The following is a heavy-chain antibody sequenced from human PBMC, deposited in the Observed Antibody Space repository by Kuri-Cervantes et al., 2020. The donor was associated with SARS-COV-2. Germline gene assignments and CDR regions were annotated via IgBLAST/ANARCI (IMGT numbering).Heavy chain of an antibody. CDR2: IWYDGSNK. Sequence: GESLKISCAASGFTFSSYAMHWVRQAPGKGLEWVAVIWYDGSNKYHADSVKGRFTISRDNSKNTLYLQMNSLRAEDTAVYYCARSLYGGTSWNYGMDVWGQGTTVTVSS. D-gene: IGHD4-23*01. J-gene: IGHJ6*02. CDR3: ARSLYGGTSWNYGMDV. CDR1: GFTFSSYA. V-gene: IGHV3-33*01.